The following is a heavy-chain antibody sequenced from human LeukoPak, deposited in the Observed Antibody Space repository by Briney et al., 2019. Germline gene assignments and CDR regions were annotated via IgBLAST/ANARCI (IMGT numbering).Heavy chain of an antibody. CDR2: IWYDGSNK. CDR3: AKSHDYGDYGAFDI. CDR1: GFTFSSYG. V-gene: IGHV3-33*06. Sequence: PGGSLRLSCAASGFTFSSYGMHWVSQAPGKGLEWVAVIWYDGSNKYYADSVKGRFTISRDNSKNTLYLQMNSLRAEDTAVYYCAKSHDYGDYGAFDIWGQGTMVTVSS. D-gene: IGHD4-17*01. J-gene: IGHJ3*02.